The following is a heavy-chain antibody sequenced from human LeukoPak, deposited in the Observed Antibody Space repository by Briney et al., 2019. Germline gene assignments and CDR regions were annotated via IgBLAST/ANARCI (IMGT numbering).Heavy chain of an antibody. D-gene: IGHD3-22*01. V-gene: IGHV3-48*04. CDR1: GFTFSSYS. Sequence: GGSLRLSCAASGFTFSSYSMNWVRQAPGKGLEWVSYISSSSTIYYADSVKGRFTISRDNAKNSLYLQMNSLRAEDTAVYYCARDSFAGYDSSGYSSYDYWGQGTLVTVSS. J-gene: IGHJ4*02. CDR3: ARDSFAGYDSSGYSSYDY. CDR2: ISSSSTI.